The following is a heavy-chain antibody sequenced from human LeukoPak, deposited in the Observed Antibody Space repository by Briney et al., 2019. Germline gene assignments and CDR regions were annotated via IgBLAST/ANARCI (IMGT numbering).Heavy chain of an antibody. CDR2: ISSSSSYI. V-gene: IGHV3-21*01. Sequence: GGSLRLSCAASGFTFSSYSMNWVRQAPGKGLEWVSSISSSSSYIYYADSVKGRFTISRDNAKNSLYLQMNSLRAEDTAVYYCARGSAGSSWSYDYWGHGTLVTVSS. D-gene: IGHD6-13*01. CDR3: ARGSAGSSWSYDY. J-gene: IGHJ4*01. CDR1: GFTFSSYS.